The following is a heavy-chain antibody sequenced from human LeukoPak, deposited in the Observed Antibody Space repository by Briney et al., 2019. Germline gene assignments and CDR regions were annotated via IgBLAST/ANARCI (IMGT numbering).Heavy chain of an antibody. J-gene: IGHJ4*02. CDR1: GFTFSSYG. Sequence: GRSLRLSCAASGFTFSSYGMHWVRQAPGKGLEWVAVISYDGSNKYYADSVKGRFTISRDNSKNTLYLQMNSLRAEDTAVYYCAKEFPSLYYDYWGQGTLVTVSS. V-gene: IGHV3-30*18. D-gene: IGHD6-6*01. CDR3: AKEFPSLYYDY. CDR2: ISYDGSNK.